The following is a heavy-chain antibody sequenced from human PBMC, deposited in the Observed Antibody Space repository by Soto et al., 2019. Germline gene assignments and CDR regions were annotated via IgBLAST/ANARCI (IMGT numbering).Heavy chain of an antibody. CDR3: AWDHKTWMEIFDY. D-gene: IGHD2-15*01. CDR1: GYTFTAYG. V-gene: IGHV1-18*04. J-gene: IGHJ4*02. CDR2: SSGYNDRK. Sequence: QVQLVQSGPEVKRPGASVKVSCKTSGYTFTAYGISWVRQAPGQGLEWVGWSSGYNDRKNYAQRLQGRVTVTTDTATTTAYMELSSLRSDDTAVYYCAWDHKTWMEIFDYWGQGTLVTVSS.